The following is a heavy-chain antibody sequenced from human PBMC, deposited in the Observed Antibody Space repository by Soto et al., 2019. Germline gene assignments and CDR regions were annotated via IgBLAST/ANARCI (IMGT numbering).Heavy chain of an antibody. J-gene: IGHJ4*02. Sequence: GGSLRLSCAASGFTFSSYGMHWVRQAPGKGLEWVAVISYDGSNKYYADSVKGRFTISRDNSKNTLYLQMNSLRAEDTAVYYCAKDRPVWSGYYFDYWGQGTLVTVLL. CDR2: ISYDGSNK. CDR1: GFTFSSYG. V-gene: IGHV3-30*18. D-gene: IGHD3-3*01. CDR3: AKDRPVWSGYYFDY.